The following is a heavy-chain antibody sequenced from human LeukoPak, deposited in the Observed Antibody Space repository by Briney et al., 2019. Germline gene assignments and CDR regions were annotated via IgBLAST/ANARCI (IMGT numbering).Heavy chain of an antibody. CDR1: GGSISSYY. D-gene: IGHD1-26*01. CDR3: ATSPGGVGAPGMMDC. CDR2: MYYSGST. Sequence: PSETLSLTRTVSGGSISSYYWSWIRQPPGKGLEWIGYMYYSGSTDYNPSLKSRVTISVDTSKDQFSLKVSSVTAADTAVYYCATSPGGVGAPGMMDCWGQGTLVTVSS. J-gene: IGHJ4*02. V-gene: IGHV4-59*08.